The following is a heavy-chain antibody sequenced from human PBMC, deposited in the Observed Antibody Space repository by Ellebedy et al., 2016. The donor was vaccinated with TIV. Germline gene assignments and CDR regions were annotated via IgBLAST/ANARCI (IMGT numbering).Heavy chain of an antibody. J-gene: IGHJ3*01. V-gene: IGHV1-24*01. CDR2: FDPEDGET. Sequence: AASVKVSCNVSGYSLIELSMNWMRQVPGKGLEWMGGFDPEDGETTYSQKFQGRVTMSDDTSTDTSDMEVRGLRSEDTAVYFCATDSSNTPLVMVTSVHAFYVWGQGTMVTVTS. CDR3: ATDSSNTPLVMVTSVHAFYV. D-gene: IGHD2-21*02. CDR1: GYSLIELS.